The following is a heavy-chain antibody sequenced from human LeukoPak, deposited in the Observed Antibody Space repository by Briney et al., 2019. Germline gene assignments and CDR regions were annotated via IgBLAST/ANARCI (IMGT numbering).Heavy chain of an antibody. Sequence: EPSETLSLTCAVYGGSFSGYYWSWIRQPPGKGLEWIGEINHSGSTNYNPSLKSRVTISIDTSKNQFSLKVNSVTAADTALYYRARSDADGWDLWGRGTPVSVSS. CDR3: ARSDADGWDL. CDR1: GGSFSGYY. CDR2: INHSGST. D-gene: IGHD4-17*01. J-gene: IGHJ5*02. V-gene: IGHV4-34*01.